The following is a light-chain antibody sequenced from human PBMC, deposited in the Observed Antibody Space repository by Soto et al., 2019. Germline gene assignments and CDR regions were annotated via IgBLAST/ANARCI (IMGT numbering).Light chain of an antibody. J-gene: IGKJ1*01. CDR3: QLYNIYSGT. CDR1: QSVSSR. CDR2: GAS. V-gene: IGKV3-15*01. Sequence: EKKMTQSPATLSGTVGERVTITCRASQSVSSRLAWYQQKAGQAPKLLIYGASTWNSGIPARFSGSGSGTEFTLTISSLQSDDFAAYYCQLYNIYSGTFGQG.